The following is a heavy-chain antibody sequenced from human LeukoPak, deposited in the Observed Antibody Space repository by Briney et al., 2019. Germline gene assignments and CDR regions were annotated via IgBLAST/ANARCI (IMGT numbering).Heavy chain of an antibody. CDR3: ARDTVASSDAFDI. CDR2: IYYSGST. CDR1: GGSISSGDYY. Sequence: SETLSLTCTVSGGSISSGDYYWSWIRQPPGKGLEWIGHIYYSGSTYYNPSLKGRVTMSVDTSKNQFSLNLRSVTAADTAVYYCARDTVASSDAFDIWGQGTMVTVSS. D-gene: IGHD2-21*01. J-gene: IGHJ3*02. V-gene: IGHV4-30-4*01.